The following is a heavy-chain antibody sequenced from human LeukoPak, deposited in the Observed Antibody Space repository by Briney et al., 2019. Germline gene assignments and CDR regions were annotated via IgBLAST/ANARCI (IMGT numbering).Heavy chain of an antibody. Sequence: GASVKVSCKASGYTFTSYCMHWVRQAPGQGLEWMGIINPSGGSTSYAQKFQGRVTMTRDTSTSTVYMELSSLRSEDTAVYYCARDNQGCSSTSCYGGGGGDYWGQGTLVTVSS. CDR1: GYTFTSYC. CDR3: ARDNQGCSSTSCYGGGGGDY. CDR2: INPSGGST. D-gene: IGHD2-2*01. J-gene: IGHJ4*02. V-gene: IGHV1-46*01.